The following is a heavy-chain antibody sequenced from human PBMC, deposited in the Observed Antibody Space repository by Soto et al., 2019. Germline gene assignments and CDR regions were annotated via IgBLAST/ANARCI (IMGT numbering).Heavy chain of an antibody. D-gene: IGHD2-15*01. J-gene: IGHJ6*03. Sequence: SETLSLTCTVSGGSISSYYWSWIRQPPGKGLEWIGYIYYSGSTNYNPSLKSRVTISVDTSKNQFSLKLSSVTAAGTAVYYCARVAMSVVVVAPHYYYYMDVWGKGTTVTVSS. CDR3: ARVAMSVVVVAPHYYYYMDV. CDR1: GGSISSYY. V-gene: IGHV4-59*08. CDR2: IYYSGST.